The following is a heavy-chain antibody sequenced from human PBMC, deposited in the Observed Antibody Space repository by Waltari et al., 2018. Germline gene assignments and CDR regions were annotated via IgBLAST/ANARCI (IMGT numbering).Heavy chain of an antibody. Sequence: EVQLLESGGGLVQPGGSLRLSCAASGCSFSNFDRAWVRQAPGKGLEWVSGIRNSGGNTYYGDSVKGRFAISRDNSRNTLHLQMNGLRAEDTAIYYCTSWRVVAGTGWFDSWGQGTLVTVSS. V-gene: IGHV3-23*01. CDR1: GCSFSNFD. CDR2: IRNSGGNT. J-gene: IGHJ5*01. CDR3: TSWRVVAGTGWFDS. D-gene: IGHD2-15*01.